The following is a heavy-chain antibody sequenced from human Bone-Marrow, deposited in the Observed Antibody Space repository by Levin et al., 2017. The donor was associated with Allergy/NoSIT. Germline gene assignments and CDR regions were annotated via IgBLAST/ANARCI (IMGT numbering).Heavy chain of an antibody. V-gene: IGHV1-3*01. CDR1: GYTFTSYA. Sequence: GESLKISCKASGYTFTSYAMHWVRQAPGQRLEWMGWINAGNGNTKYSQKFQGRVTITRDTSASTAYMELSSLRSEDTAVYYCARDPEGYCTGGVCYILKGDYYMDVWGKGTTVTVSS. D-gene: IGHD2-8*02. CDR3: ARDPEGYCTGGVCYILKGDYYMDV. CDR2: INAGNGNT. J-gene: IGHJ6*03.